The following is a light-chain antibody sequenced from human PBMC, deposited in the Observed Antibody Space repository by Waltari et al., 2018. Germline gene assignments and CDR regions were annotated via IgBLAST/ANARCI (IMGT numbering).Light chain of an antibody. Sequence: DIQMTQSPSSLSASVGDRVTITCRASQGISNSLAWYQQKPGKAPKVLLYDASRLESGVPSRFSGSGSGTDYTLSISSLQPEDFATYYCQQYYNIPPLTFGGGTKV. CDR3: QQYYNIPPLT. J-gene: IGKJ4*01. V-gene: IGKV1-NL1*01. CDR2: DAS. CDR1: QGISNS.